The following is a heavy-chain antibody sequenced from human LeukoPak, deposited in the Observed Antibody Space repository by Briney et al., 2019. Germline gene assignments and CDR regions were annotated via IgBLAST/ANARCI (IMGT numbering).Heavy chain of an antibody. V-gene: IGHV4-38-2*02. D-gene: IGHD4-17*01. CDR3: ARAVGTVTDAFDI. Sequence: SETLSLTCTVSGGSISSYYWSWIRQPPGKGLEWIGSIYHSGSTYYNPSLKSRVAISVDTSKNQFSLKLSSVTAADTAVYYCARAVGTVTDAFDIWGQGTMVTVSS. CDR1: GGSISSYY. J-gene: IGHJ3*02. CDR2: IYHSGST.